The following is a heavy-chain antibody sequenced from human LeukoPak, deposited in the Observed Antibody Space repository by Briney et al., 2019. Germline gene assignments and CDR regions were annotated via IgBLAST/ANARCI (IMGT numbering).Heavy chain of an antibody. CDR2: IYHSGST. Sequence: NPSETLSLTCTVSGYSISSGYYWGWIRQPPGKGLEWIGSIYHSGSTYYNPSLKSRVTISVDTSKNQFSLKLNSVTATDTAVYYCAREFLNSDYDYHYYYYMDVWGKGTTVTVSS. J-gene: IGHJ6*03. CDR1: GYSISSGYY. D-gene: IGHD5-12*01. V-gene: IGHV4-38-2*02. CDR3: AREFLNSDYDYHYYYYMDV.